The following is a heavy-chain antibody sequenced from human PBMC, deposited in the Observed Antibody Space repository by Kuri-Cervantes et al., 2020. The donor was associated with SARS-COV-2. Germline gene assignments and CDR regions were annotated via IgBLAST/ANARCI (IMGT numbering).Heavy chain of an antibody. CDR2: ISSGSSYI. J-gene: IGHJ1*01. V-gene: IGHV3-21*01. Sequence: GESLKISCAASGFTFSSYTMNWVRQAPGKGLEWVSSISSGSSYIYYADSVKGRFTISRDNAKNSLYLQMNSLRAEDTAVYYCARARFSGSYLAGYLQHWGQGTLVTVSS. CDR1: GFTFSSYT. CDR3: ARARFSGSYLAGYLQH. D-gene: IGHD1-26*01.